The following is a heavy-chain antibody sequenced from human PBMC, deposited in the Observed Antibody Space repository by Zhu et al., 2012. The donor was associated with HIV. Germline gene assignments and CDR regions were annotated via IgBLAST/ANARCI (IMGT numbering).Heavy chain of an antibody. CDR1: GGSVSSGSYY. CDR3: AADYYDSSGYYFDY. J-gene: IGHJ4*02. CDR2: IYYSGST. Sequence: QVQLQESGPGLVKPSETLSLTCTVSGGSVSSGSYYWSWIRQPPGKGLEWIGYIYYSGSTNYNPSLKSRVTISVDTSKNQFSLKLSSVTAADTAVYYCAADYYDSSGYYFDYWGQGTLVTVSS. D-gene: IGHD3-22*01. V-gene: IGHV4-61*01.